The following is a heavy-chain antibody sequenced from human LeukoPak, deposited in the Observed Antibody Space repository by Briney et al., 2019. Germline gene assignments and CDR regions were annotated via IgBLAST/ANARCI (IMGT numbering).Heavy chain of an antibody. J-gene: IGHJ4*02. Sequence: GGSLRLSCAVSGFTFNKYPMNWVRQAPGKGLEWISTLSYSGATHYADSVKGRFTISRDNAKDTVYLQINSLRAEDTAVYYCAKETASDFGGAVDYWGQGTLVTVSS. V-gene: IGHV3-23*01. CDR3: AKETASDFGGAVDY. CDR1: GFTFNKYP. D-gene: IGHD3-10*01. CDR2: LSYSGAT.